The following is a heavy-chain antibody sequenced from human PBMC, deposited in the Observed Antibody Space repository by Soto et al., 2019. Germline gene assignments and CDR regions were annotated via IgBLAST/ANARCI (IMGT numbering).Heavy chain of an antibody. V-gene: IGHV3-33*01. CDR1: GFTFSSYG. Sequence: QVQLVESGGGVVQPGRSLRLSCAASGFTFSSYGMHWVRQAPGKGLEWVAVIWYDGSNKYYADSVKGRFTISRDNSKNTLYLQMNSLRAEDTAVYYCAREGQGDYGDFPHPYYYYGMDVWGQGTTVTVSS. CDR3: AREGQGDYGDFPHPYYYYGMDV. CDR2: IWYDGSNK. J-gene: IGHJ6*02. D-gene: IGHD4-17*01.